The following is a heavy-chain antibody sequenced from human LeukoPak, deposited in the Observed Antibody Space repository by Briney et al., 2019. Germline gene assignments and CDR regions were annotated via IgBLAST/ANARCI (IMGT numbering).Heavy chain of an antibody. Sequence: PGGSLRLSCAASGFTFSSYAMHWVRQAPGKGLEWVAVISYDGSNKYYADSVKGRFTISRDNSKNTLYLQMNSLRAEDTAVYYCAKDRRYIPPAAEDYYYYYMDVWGKGTAVTVSS. J-gene: IGHJ6*03. CDR2: ISYDGSNK. CDR1: GFTFSSYA. CDR3: AKDRRYIPPAAEDYYYYYMDV. V-gene: IGHV3-30-3*01. D-gene: IGHD5-18*01.